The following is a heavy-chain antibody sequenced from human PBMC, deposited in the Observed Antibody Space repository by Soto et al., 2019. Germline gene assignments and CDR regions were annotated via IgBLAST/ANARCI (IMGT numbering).Heavy chain of an antibody. J-gene: IGHJ6*03. CDR1: GFTFSSYS. CDR3: ARPYSSSWYYYYYYMDV. CDR2: ISSSSSYI. Sequence: GESLKISCAASGFTFSSYSMNWVRQAPGKGLEWVSSISSSSSYIYYADSVKGRFTISRDNAKNSLYLQMNSLRAEDTAVYYCARPYSSSWYYYYYYMDVWGKGTTVTVSS. D-gene: IGHD6-13*01. V-gene: IGHV3-21*01.